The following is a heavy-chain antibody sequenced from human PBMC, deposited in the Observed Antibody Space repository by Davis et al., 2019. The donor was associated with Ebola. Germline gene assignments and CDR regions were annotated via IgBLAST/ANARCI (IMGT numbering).Heavy chain of an antibody. D-gene: IGHD3-10*01. CDR2: MYYTWNT. CDR3: VREAGNDDYYDGLDV. CDR1: DGSLNGASYY. V-gene: IGHV4-39*07. J-gene: IGHJ6*02. Sequence: PSETLSLTCIVSDGSLNGASYYWGWIRQPPGRGLEWIGSMYYTWNTYYNPSLKSRVTMSIDTSKNHFSLKLNSVTAADTAVYYCVREAGNDDYYDGLDVWGQGTAVTVS.